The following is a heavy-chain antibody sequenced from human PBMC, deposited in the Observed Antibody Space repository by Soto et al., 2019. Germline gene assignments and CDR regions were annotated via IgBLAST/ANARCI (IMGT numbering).Heavy chain of an antibody. V-gene: IGHV4-39*02. J-gene: IGHJ4*02. Sequence: PSETLSLTCTVSGGSISSSSYYWGWIRQPPGKGLEWIGSIYYSGSTYYNPSLKSRVTISVDTSKNQFSLKLSSVTAADTAIYFCARDVSSKWHYFDYWGQGTLVTVSS. D-gene: IGHD6-13*01. CDR3: ARDVSSKWHYFDY. CDR1: GGSISSSSYY. CDR2: IYYSGST.